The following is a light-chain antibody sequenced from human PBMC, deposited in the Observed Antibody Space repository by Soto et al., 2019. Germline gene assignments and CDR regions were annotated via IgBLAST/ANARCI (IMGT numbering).Light chain of an antibody. Sequence: DIVLTQSPATLSLSPGERATLSCRASQSVNSYLAWYQQKPGQAPRLLIYDASNGATGIPARFSGSGSGTDFTLTISSLEPEEFAVYYCQQCSNWPLTFGGGTKVEIK. J-gene: IGKJ4*01. CDR1: QSVNSY. CDR3: QQCSNWPLT. V-gene: IGKV3-11*01. CDR2: DAS.